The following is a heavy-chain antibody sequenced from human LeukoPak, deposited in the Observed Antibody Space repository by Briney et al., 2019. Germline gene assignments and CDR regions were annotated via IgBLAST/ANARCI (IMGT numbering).Heavy chain of an antibody. V-gene: IGHV1-18*01. CDR2: ISAYNGNT. CDR1: GYTFTSYG. J-gene: IGHJ5*02. CDR3: ARVRSPQYCSSTSCYTLDNWFDP. Sequence: ASVKVSCKASGYTFTSYGISWVRQAPGQGLEWMGWISAYNGNTDYAQNFQGRVTMTTDTSTTTAYMELRSLRSDDTAVYYCARVRSPQYCSSTSCYTLDNWFDPWGQGTLVTVSS. D-gene: IGHD2-2*02.